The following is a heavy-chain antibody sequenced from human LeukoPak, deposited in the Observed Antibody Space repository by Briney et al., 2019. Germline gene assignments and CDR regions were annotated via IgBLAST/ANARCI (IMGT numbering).Heavy chain of an antibody. J-gene: IGHJ4*02. CDR2: IRYDGSNK. D-gene: IGHD1-26*01. CDR3: ARDPVGAPDY. V-gene: IGHV3-30*02. Sequence: GGSLRLSCAASGFTFSTYGMQWVRQAPGKGLEWVAFIRYDGSNKYYTDSVKGRFTISRDNSKNTLYLQMNSLRSDDTAVYYCARDPVGAPDYWGQGTLVTVSS. CDR1: GFTFSTYG.